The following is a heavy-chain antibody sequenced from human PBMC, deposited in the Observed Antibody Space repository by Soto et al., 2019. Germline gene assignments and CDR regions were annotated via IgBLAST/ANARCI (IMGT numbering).Heavy chain of an antibody. CDR3: AIERLNTGWYGFDY. CDR1: GYTFANYD. V-gene: IGHV1-18*04. Sequence: QVQLVQSGGEVKKPGASVKVSCKTSGYTFANYDFSWVRQAPGQGLEWMGWVSNKNGVTSYAEKFRDRVTITTDTSTSTVYMELRSLTSDDTAVYFCAIERLNTGWYGFDYGGQGAQVTVSS. D-gene: IGHD6-19*01. J-gene: IGHJ4*02. CDR2: VSNKNGVT.